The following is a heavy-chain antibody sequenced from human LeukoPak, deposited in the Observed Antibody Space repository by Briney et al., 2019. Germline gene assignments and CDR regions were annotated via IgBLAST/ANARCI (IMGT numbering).Heavy chain of an antibody. CDR1: GFTFSSYS. CDR3: AREGGYCSSTTCYFDS. CDR2: ISDDGSKK. D-gene: IGHD2-2*01. J-gene: IGHJ4*02. V-gene: IGHV3-30-3*01. Sequence: PGRSLRLSCAASGFTFSSYSMHWVRQAPGKGLEWVAVISDDGSKKSYADSVRGRFTVSRDNSKNTLYLQMNRPRVEDTAVYYCAREGGYCSSTTCYFDSWGQGTLVTVSS.